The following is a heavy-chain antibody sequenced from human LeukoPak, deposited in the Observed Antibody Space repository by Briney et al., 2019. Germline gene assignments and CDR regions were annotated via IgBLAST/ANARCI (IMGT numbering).Heavy chain of an antibody. Sequence: GGSLRLSCAASGFTFSSYDMHWVRQATGKGLEWVSAIGTAGDTYYPGSVKGRFTISRENAKNSLYLQMNSLRAGDTAVYYCARDAKYGSGSSLDYWGQGTLVTVSS. CDR3: ARDAKYGSGSSLDY. CDR1: GFTFSSYD. J-gene: IGHJ4*02. CDR2: IGTAGDT. D-gene: IGHD3-10*01. V-gene: IGHV3-13*01.